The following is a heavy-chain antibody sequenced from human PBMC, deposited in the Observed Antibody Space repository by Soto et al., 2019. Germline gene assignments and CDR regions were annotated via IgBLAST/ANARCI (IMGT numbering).Heavy chain of an antibody. CDR3: AKDTGLVYSRGLFDY. V-gene: IGHV3-23*01. CDR1: GFTFSSYA. J-gene: IGHJ4*02. Sequence: EVQLLESGGGLVQPGGSLRLSCAASGFTFSSYAMSWVRQAPGKGLEWVSAISGSGGSTYYADYVKGRFTISRDNSKNTLYLQMNSLRAEDTAVYYCAKDTGLVYSRGLFDYWGQGTLVTVSS. CDR2: ISGSGGST. D-gene: IGHD6-13*01.